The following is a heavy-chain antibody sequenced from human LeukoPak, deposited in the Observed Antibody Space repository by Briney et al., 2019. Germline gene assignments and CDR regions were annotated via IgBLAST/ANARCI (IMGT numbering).Heavy chain of an antibody. CDR1: GGSFSGYY. D-gene: IGHD3-22*01. Sequence: SETLSLTCAVYGGSFSGYYWSWIRQPPGKGLEWIGEINHSGSTNYNPSLKSRVTISVDTSKNQFSLKLSSVTAADTAVYYCAYEGSSGYHPSSGMDVWGQGTTVTVSS. CDR3: AYEGSSGYHPSSGMDV. J-gene: IGHJ6*02. CDR2: INHSGST. V-gene: IGHV4-34*01.